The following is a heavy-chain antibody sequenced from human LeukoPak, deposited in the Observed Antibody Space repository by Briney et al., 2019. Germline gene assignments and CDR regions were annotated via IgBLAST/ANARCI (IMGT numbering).Heavy chain of an antibody. V-gene: IGHV1-2*02. CDR2: INPNRGGT. D-gene: IGHD6-13*01. J-gene: IGHJ2*01. Sequence: ASVKVSCKASGYTFTGYYMHWVRPAPGQGLEWMGWINPNRGGTNYAQKFQGRVTMTRDTSIRTAYMELSRLRSDDTAVYYCARDLGSSWYPIGSGYFDLWGRGTLVTVSS. CDR1: GYTFTGYY. CDR3: ARDLGSSWYPIGSGYFDL.